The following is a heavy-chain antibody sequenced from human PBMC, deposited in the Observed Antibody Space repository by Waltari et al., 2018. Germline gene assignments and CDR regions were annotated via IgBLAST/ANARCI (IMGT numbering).Heavy chain of an antibody. J-gene: IGHJ4*02. CDR2: INHSGST. D-gene: IGHD6-6*01. V-gene: IGHV4-34*01. CDR3: ASTLIIAAPTHLVDY. CDR1: GGSFSGYY. Sequence: QVQLQQWGAGLLKPSETLSLTCAVYGGSFSGYYWSWIRQPPGKGLEWIGEINHSGSTNDNPSLKSRVTISVDTSKNQFSLKLSSVTAADTAVYYCASTLIIAAPTHLVDYWGQGTLVTVSS.